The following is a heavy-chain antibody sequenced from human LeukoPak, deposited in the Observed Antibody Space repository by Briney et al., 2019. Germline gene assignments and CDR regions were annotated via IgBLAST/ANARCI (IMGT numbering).Heavy chain of an antibody. CDR3: AREEIAAAGTHDY. D-gene: IGHD6-13*01. CDR1: GGSIRSGNYY. Sequence: SETLSLTCLVSGGSIRSGNYYWGWIRQPPGKGLEWIGSIYYTGSTYNNPSLKTRVTMSVDTSKNQFSLNLNSVTAADTAVYYCAREEIAAAGTHDYWGQGTLVTVSS. CDR2: IYYTGST. J-gene: IGHJ4*02. V-gene: IGHV4-39*07.